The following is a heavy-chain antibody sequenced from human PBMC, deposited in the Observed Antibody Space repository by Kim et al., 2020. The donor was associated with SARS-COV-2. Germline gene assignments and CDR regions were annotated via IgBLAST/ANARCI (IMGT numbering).Heavy chain of an antibody. V-gene: IGHV3-33*01. CDR3: ARVFSLGAFDI. CDR2: K. D-gene: IGHD3-16*01. Sequence: KYYADSVKGRFTISRDNSKNTLYLQMNSLRAEDTAVYYCARVFSLGAFDIWGQGTMVTVSS. J-gene: IGHJ3*02.